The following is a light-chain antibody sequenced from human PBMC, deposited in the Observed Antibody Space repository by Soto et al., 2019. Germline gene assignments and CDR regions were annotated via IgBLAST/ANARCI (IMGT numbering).Light chain of an antibody. Sequence: VLTQSPGTLSLSQGERATLSCRASESVSNNLAWYQQKAGQAPRLLIYGASTRATGIPARFSGSGSGTDFTLTISSLEPEDFAVYYCQQRSNWPLITFGQRT. J-gene: IGKJ5*01. CDR1: ESVSNN. CDR2: GAS. V-gene: IGKV3-11*01. CDR3: QQRSNWPLIT.